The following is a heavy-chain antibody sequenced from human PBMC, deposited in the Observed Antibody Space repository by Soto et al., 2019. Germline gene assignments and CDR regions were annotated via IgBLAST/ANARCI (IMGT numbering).Heavy chain of an antibody. CDR3: ARDSVDITNPVVY. CDR2: IYTSGTT. D-gene: IGHD5-12*01. V-gene: IGHV4-4*07. Sequence: QVQLQESGPGLVKHSETLSLTCTVSGGSISGYYWTWMRQPAGKGLEWIGRIYTSGTTSYNPSLKSRVTMSLDTSKNQFSLRLSSVTAADTAVYYCARDSVDITNPVVYWGRGTLVPDSS. CDR1: GGSISGYY. J-gene: IGHJ4*02.